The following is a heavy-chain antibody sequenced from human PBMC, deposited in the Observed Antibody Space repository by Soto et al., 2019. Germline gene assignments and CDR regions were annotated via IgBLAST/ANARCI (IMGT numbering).Heavy chain of an antibody. D-gene: IGHD3-22*01. Sequence: SETLSLTCSVSGGSVSSDGSYWAWIRQHPGEGLEWIGHIYHSGTTYYSPSLQSRLIISVDTSKNQFALRLSSVTAADTALYFCARLRRVHDSSGYYRHYFDYWGQGTLVTVSS. V-gene: IGHV4-31*03. J-gene: IGHJ4*02. CDR1: GGSVSSDGSY. CDR2: IYHSGTT. CDR3: ARLRRVHDSSGYYRHYFDY.